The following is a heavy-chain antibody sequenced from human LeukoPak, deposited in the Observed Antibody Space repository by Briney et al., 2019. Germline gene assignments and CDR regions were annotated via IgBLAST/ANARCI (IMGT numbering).Heavy chain of an antibody. CDR3: AKGTHNSGSYRSGAFDI. CDR2: IYTSGST. D-gene: IGHD1-26*01. J-gene: IGHJ3*02. Sequence: SETLSLTCTVSGGSISSYYWSWIRQPAGKGLEWIGRIYTSGSTYYNPSLKSRVTISVDTSKNQFSLKLSSVTAADTAVYYCAKGTHNSGSYRSGAFDIWGQGTMVTVSS. V-gene: IGHV4-4*07. CDR1: GGSISSYY.